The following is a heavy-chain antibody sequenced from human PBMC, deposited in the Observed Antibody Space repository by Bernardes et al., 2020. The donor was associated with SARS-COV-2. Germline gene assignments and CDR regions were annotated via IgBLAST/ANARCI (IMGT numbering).Heavy chain of an antibody. Sequence: SLRLSCAASGFTFDDYAMHWVRQAPGKGLEWVSGISWNSGSIGYADSVKGRFTISRDNAKNSLYLQMNSLRAEDTALYYCAKDRRVATLGYYFDYWGQGTLVTVSS. V-gene: IGHV3-9*01. J-gene: IGHJ4*02. CDR1: GFTFDDYA. D-gene: IGHD3-3*01. CDR3: AKDRRVATLGYYFDY. CDR2: ISWNSGSI.